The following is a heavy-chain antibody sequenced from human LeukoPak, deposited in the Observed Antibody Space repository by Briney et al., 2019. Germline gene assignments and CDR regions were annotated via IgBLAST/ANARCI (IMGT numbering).Heavy chain of an antibody. CDR1: GGSISSYY. Sequence: SETLSLTCTVSGGSISSYYWSWIRQPPGKGLEWIGYMFYSGSTNYNPSLKSRVTISVDTSKNQFSLKLSSVTAADTAVYYCAAFYDISNWFDPWGQGTLVTVSS. D-gene: IGHD3-9*01. CDR2: MFYSGST. J-gene: IGHJ5*02. CDR3: AAFYDISNWFDP. V-gene: IGHV4-59*12.